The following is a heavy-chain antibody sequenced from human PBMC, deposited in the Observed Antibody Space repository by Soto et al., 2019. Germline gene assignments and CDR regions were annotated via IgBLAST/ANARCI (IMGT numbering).Heavy chain of an antibody. Sequence: SVKVSCKASGVTFSSYAISWVRQAPGQGLEWMGGIIPIFGTANYAQKFQGRVTITADKSTSTAYMELSSLRSEDTAVYYCARDRYHYYDSSGYNGRRYYYGMDVWGQGTTVTVSS. D-gene: IGHD3-22*01. CDR2: IIPIFGTA. V-gene: IGHV1-69*06. CDR3: ARDRYHYYDSSGYNGRRYYYGMDV. CDR1: GVTFSSYA. J-gene: IGHJ6*02.